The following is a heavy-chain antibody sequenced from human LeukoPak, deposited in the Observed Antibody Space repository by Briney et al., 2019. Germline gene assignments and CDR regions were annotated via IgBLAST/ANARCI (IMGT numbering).Heavy chain of an antibody. CDR2: IRYDGSNK. CDR3: AKEIFPRFIAAAGMGYFDY. Sequence: GGSLRLSCAASGFTFSSYGMHWVRQAPGKGLEWVAFIRYDGSNKYYTDSVKGRFTISRDNSKNTLYLQMNSLRAEDTAVYYCAKEIFPRFIAAAGMGYFDYWGQGTLVTVSS. J-gene: IGHJ4*02. V-gene: IGHV3-30*02. D-gene: IGHD6-13*01. CDR1: GFTFSSYG.